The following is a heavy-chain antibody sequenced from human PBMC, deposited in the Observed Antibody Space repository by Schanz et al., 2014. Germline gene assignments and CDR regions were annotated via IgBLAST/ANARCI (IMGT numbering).Heavy chain of an antibody. V-gene: IGHV4-59*08. CDR3: ARLGSPHCRTSNCHYDWFGP. CDR1: GGSISTYY. D-gene: IGHD2-15*01. Sequence: QMQLQGSGPGLVKPSETLSLTCAVSGGSISTYYWSWVRQPPGKGLEWLAYVYYTGSANYNPSLKSPLPISVTTSKTQFPGRLSSGTAADTAVYYCARLGSPHCRTSNCHYDWFGPWDQGTLVTVSS. CDR2: VYYTGSA. J-gene: IGHJ5*02.